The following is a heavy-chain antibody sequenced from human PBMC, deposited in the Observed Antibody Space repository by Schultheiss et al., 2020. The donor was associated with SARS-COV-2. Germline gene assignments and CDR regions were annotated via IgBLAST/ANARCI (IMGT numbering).Heavy chain of an antibody. Sequence: GGSLRLSCAASGFTFSNAWMSWVRQAPGKGLEWVSYISSSGSTIYYADSVKGRFTISRDNAKNSLYLQMNSLRAEDTAVYYCARGPRYNWNDADDAFDIWGQGTMVTVSS. V-gene: IGHV3-11*04. CDR2: ISSSGSTI. D-gene: IGHD1-1*01. CDR3: ARGPRYNWNDADDAFDI. J-gene: IGHJ3*02. CDR1: GFTFSNAW.